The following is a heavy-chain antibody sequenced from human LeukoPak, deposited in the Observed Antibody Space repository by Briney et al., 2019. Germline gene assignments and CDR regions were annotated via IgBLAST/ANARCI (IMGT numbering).Heavy chain of an antibody. Sequence: GGSLRLSCTASGFTFGDFAMSWVRQAPGKGLEWVGFIRSTAYGGTTEYAASVKGRFTISRDDSKGIAYLQMDSLKTEDTAVYYCTSPKYSSSSDQLDYWGQGTLVTVSS. D-gene: IGHD6-6*01. CDR3: TSPKYSSSSDQLDY. J-gene: IGHJ4*02. V-gene: IGHV3-49*04. CDR2: IRSTAYGGTT. CDR1: GFTFGDFA.